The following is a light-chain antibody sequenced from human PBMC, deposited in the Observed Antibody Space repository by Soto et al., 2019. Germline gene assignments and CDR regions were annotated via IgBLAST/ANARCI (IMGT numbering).Light chain of an antibody. Sequence: MVLTHSPGTLSLSPGERVTLSCMASQSVTTRLAWYQHKPGQAPTLLMSGASNRASGVPVRFSGSGSGTDFTLTITRMEPEDFALYYCQQYGGSPITFGLGTRMEIK. CDR1: QSVTTR. CDR2: GAS. J-gene: IGKJ5*01. CDR3: QQYGGSPIT. V-gene: IGKV3-20*01.